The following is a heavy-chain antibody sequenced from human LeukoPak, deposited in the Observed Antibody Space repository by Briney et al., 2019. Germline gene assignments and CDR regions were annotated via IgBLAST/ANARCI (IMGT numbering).Heavy chain of an antibody. CDR1: GYTFTGYY. CDR3: ARRVPAAVLDV. Sequence: EASVKVSCKASGYTFTGYYLHWVRQAPGQGIEWMGWINPRTGGTNYAQKFQGRVTLTRDTSISTAYMELRRLRYDDTAVYYCARRVPAAVLDVWGQGTLVTVSS. CDR2: INPRTGGT. V-gene: IGHV1-2*02. J-gene: IGHJ4*02. D-gene: IGHD2-2*01.